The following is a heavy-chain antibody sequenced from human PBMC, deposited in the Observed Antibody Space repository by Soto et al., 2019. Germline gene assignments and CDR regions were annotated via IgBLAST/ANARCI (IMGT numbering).Heavy chain of an antibody. D-gene: IGHD4-4*01. CDR1: GFTFSSYA. V-gene: IGHV3-30-3*01. CDR2: ISYDGSNK. Sequence: ESGGGVVQPGRSLRLSCAASGFTFSSYAMHWVRQAPGKGLEWVAVISYDGSNKYYADAVKGRFTISRDNSKNTLYLQMNSLRAEDTAVYYCASDYSNYYYYGMDVWGQGTTVTVSS. J-gene: IGHJ6*02. CDR3: ASDYSNYYYYGMDV.